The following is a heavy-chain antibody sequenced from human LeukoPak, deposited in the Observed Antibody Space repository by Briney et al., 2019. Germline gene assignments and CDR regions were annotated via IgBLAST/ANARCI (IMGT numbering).Heavy chain of an antibody. CDR1: GFTFNSYT. Sequence: GGSLRLSCAASGFTFNSYTMNWVRQAPGEGLGWVSCVRKGSDYIYYADSVRGRFTISRDNAKNLVYLEMNSLRAEDTGVYYCAREEDSRAIRTSDGLDVWGEGTTVTVSP. CDR3: AREEDSRAIRTSDGLDV. J-gene: IGHJ6*04. D-gene: IGHD3-22*01. V-gene: IGHV3-21*01. CDR2: VRKGSDYI.